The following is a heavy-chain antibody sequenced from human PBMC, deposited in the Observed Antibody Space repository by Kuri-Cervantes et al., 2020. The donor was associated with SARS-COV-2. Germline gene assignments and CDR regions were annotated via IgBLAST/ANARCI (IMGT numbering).Heavy chain of an antibody. V-gene: IGHV4-39*01. CDR1: GGSISSGGYY. CDR3: ARHDY. Sequence: SCTVSGGSISSGGYYWGWIRQPPGKGLEFIGTIYYDGRTYYNTSLKSRVTISVYTSKNQFSLKLSSVTAADTAVYYCARHDYWGQGTLVTVSS. J-gene: IGHJ4*02. CDR2: IYYDGRT.